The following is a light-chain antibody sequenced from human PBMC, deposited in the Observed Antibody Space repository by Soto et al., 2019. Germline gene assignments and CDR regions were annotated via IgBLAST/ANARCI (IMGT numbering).Light chain of an antibody. CDR2: EVS. Sequence: QSALTQPASVSGSPGQSITISCTRTSSDVGSYNLVSWYQQHPGKAPKLMIYEVSKRPSGVSNRFSGSKSGNTASLTVSGLQAEDGADYYCCSYACSRTFDVVFRAGTKLIVL. CDR1: SSDVGSYNL. V-gene: IGLV2-23*02. CDR3: CSYACSRTFDVV. J-gene: IGLJ2*01.